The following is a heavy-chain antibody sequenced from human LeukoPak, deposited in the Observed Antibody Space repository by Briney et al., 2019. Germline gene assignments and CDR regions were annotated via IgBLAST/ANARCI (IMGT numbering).Heavy chain of an antibody. J-gene: IGHJ6*04. CDR3: ARGRPKNYYGMDV. CDR2: INHSGST. Sequence: SETLSFTCAVYGGSFSGYYWSWIRQPPGKGLEWIGEINHSGSTNYNPSLKSRVTISVDTSKNQFSLKLSSVTAADTAVYYCARGRPKNYYGMDVWGKGTTVTVSS. CDR1: GGSFSGYY. V-gene: IGHV4-34*01.